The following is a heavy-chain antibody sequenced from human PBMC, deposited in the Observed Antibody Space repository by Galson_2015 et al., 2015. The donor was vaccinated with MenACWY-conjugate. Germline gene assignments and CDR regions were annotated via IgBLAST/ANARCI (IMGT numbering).Heavy chain of an antibody. Sequence: SLRLSCAASGFTFGDYALSWFRQAPGKGLERICFIRSKAYTGTTDYAASVQGRFTVSRDDSKGIAYLQMDSLKIEDTAVYFCSRGLRVAVAGTQYYFDHWGQGTLVTVSS. D-gene: IGHD6-19*01. J-gene: IGHJ4*02. CDR3: SRGLRVAVAGTQYYFDH. V-gene: IGHV3-49*03. CDR1: GFTFGDYA. CDR2: IRSKAYTGTT.